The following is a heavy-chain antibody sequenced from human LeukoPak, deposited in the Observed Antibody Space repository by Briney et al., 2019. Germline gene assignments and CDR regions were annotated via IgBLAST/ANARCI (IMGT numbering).Heavy chain of an antibody. V-gene: IGHV4-34*01. J-gene: IGHJ3*01. D-gene: IGHD2-21*02. CDR2: TNHSGST. CDR1: GGSFSGYY. Sequence: SETPSLTCAVYGGSFSGYYWSWIRQPPGKGLEWIGETNHSGSTNYNPSLKSRVTISVDTSKNQFSLKLSSVTAADTAVYYCARYQSYCGGDCYSFHAFDVWGQGTMVTVSS. CDR3: ARYQSYCGGDCYSFHAFDV.